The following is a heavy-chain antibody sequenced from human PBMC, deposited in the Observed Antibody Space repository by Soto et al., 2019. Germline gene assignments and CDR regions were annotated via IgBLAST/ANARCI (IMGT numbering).Heavy chain of an antibody. V-gene: IGHV3-33*01. CDR1: GFTFSNYG. D-gene: IGHD5-12*01. J-gene: IGHJ4*02. CDR2: IWYDGSKT. CDR3: ARDLGSTNYYFDY. Sequence: GGSLRLSCAASGFTFSNYGFHWVRQAPGKGLEWVAVIWYDGSKTYYVESVKGRFTISRDNSKNTLYLQMNSLRAEDTAVYCCARDLGSTNYYFDYWGLGNLVTVSS.